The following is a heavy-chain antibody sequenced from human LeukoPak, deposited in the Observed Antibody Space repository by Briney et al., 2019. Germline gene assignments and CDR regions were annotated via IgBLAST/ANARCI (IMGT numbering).Heavy chain of an antibody. CDR2: MYPGDSDT. CDR1: GYSFTNYW. V-gene: IGHV5-51*01. D-gene: IGHD3-22*01. CDR3: ATARAFYDNSGSYSYYFDY. Sequence: GESLKISCKSSGYSFTNYWIGWVRQMPGKGLEWMGIMYPGDSDTRYSPSFQGQVTISADKSISTAYLQWSSLRASDTAMYYCATARAFYDNSGSYSYYFDYWGQGTLVTVSS. J-gene: IGHJ4*02.